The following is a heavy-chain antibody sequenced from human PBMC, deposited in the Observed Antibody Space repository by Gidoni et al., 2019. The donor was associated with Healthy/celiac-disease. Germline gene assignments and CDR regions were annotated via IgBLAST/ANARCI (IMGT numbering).Heavy chain of an antibody. CDR2: IYSGGST. CDR3: ARQGTGNSYGYNYAAFDI. J-gene: IGHJ3*02. Sequence: EVQLVESGGGLVQPGGSLRLSCAASGFTVSSNYMSWVRQAPGKGLAWVSVIYSGGSTYYADSVKGRFTISRDNSKNTLYLQMNSLRAEDTAVYYCARQGTGNSYGYNYAAFDIWGQGTMVTVSS. V-gene: IGHV3-66*04. CDR1: GFTVSSNY. D-gene: IGHD5-18*01.